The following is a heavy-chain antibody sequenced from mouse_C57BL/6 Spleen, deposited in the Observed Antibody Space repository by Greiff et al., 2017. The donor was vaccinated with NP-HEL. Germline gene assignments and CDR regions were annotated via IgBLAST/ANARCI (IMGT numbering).Heavy chain of an antibody. Sequence: QVQLQQSGPELVKPGASVKISCKASGYAFSSSWMNWVKQRPGKGLEWIGRIYPGDGDTNYNGKFKGKATLTADTSSSTAYMQLSSLTSEDSAVYFCARNHYYGSYYWYFDVWGTGTTVTVSS. CDR2: IYPGDGDT. D-gene: IGHD1-1*01. CDR3: ARNHYYGSYYWYFDV. J-gene: IGHJ1*03. V-gene: IGHV1-82*01. CDR1: GYAFSSSW.